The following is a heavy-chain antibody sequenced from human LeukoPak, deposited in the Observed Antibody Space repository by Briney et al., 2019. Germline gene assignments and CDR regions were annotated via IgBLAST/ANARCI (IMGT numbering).Heavy chain of an antibody. Sequence: GASVKVSCKDSGGTFSRNVISWVRQAPGQGLEWMGRIVPLFGTRSYAQKFQGRVTITTDESTNTSYMELTSLTSEDTAVYYCARDQGYGAYGLDYWGQGTLVTVSS. CDR3: ARDQGYGAYGLDY. J-gene: IGHJ4*02. CDR1: GGTFSRNV. V-gene: IGHV1-69*05. D-gene: IGHD5-12*01. CDR2: IVPLFGTR.